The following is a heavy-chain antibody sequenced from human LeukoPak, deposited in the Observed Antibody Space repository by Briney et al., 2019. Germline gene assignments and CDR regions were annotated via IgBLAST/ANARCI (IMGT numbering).Heavy chain of an antibody. V-gene: IGHV3-74*01. J-gene: IGHJ4*02. CDR3: VVGGSPGY. CDR2: ISTDGYTT. D-gene: IGHD2-15*01. Sequence: SGGSVRLSCAASGLAFSAYKMHWVRHAPRKGLVWVSRISTDGYTTDYADFVQGRFTASRDNTKNTWSLEMNSLRAEDTAVYYCVVGGSPGYWGQGTLVTVSS. CDR1: GLAFSAYK.